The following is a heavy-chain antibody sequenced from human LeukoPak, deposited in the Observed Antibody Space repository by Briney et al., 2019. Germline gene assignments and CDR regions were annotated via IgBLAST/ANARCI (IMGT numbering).Heavy chain of an antibody. J-gene: IGHJ3*02. D-gene: IGHD1-26*01. CDR1: GVSFSSGGES. CDR3: ARVLDSGSDNGAFDI. CDR2: IYHSGST. V-gene: IGHV4-30-2*01. Sequence: SETLSLTCAVSGVSFSSGGESWIWIRQPPGKVLEWIGYIYHSGSTYYNTSLQSRVNISVDRSKNQFSLKLSSVTAADTAVYYCARVLDSGSDNGAFDIWGQGTMVTVSS.